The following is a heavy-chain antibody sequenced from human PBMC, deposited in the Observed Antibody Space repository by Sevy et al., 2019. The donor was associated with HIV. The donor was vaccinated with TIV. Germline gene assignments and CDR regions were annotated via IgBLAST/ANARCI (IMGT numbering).Heavy chain of an antibody. J-gene: IGHJ5*02. CDR2: INHSGST. CDR3: ARAQPYYDSSGYHGPYWFDP. CDR1: GGSFSGYY. Sequence: QSQTLSLTCAVYGGSFSGYYWSWIRQPPGKGLEWIGEINHSGSTNYNPSLKSRVTISVDTSKNQFSLKLSSVTAADTAVYYCARAQPYYDSSGYHGPYWFDPWGQGTLVTVSS. D-gene: IGHD3-22*01. V-gene: IGHV4-34*01.